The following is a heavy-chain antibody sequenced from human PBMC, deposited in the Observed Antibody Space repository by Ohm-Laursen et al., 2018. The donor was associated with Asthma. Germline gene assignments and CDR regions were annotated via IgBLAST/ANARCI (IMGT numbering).Heavy chain of an antibody. Sequence: RSLRLSCAASGFTFRSYAMHWVRQAPGKGLEWVAVIWYDGSNKYYADSVKGRFTISRDNSKNTLYLQMNSLRAEDTAVYYCARDPGIAVAGTFSGGFDPWGQGTLVTVSS. D-gene: IGHD6-19*01. V-gene: IGHV3-33*08. CDR3: ARDPGIAVAGTFSGGFDP. CDR1: GFTFRSYA. CDR2: IWYDGSNK. J-gene: IGHJ5*02.